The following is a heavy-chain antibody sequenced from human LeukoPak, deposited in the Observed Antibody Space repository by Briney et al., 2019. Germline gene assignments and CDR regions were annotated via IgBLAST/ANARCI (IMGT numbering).Heavy chain of an antibody. V-gene: IGHV4-39*01. J-gene: IGHJ4*02. CDR1: GDSISGSSYY. Sequence: SETLFLTCTVSGDSISGSSYYWGWIRQPPGKGLEWIGNIYYSGSTYYNPSLKSRVTISVDTSKNQFSLKLSSVTAADTAVYYCARHEELLRNFDYWGQGTLVTVSS. D-gene: IGHD1-26*01. CDR3: ARHEELLRNFDY. CDR2: IYYSGST.